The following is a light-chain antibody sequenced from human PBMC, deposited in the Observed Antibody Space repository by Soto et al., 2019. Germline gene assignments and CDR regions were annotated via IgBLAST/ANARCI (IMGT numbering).Light chain of an antibody. J-gene: IGKJ1*01. CDR1: QGISTW. CDR3: QQDYDYPWT. Sequence: IQMTQSPSTLSASVGDRVTITCRASQGISTWLAWYQQKPGKAPKVLIYEASSLESGVPSRFGGSGSGTEFTLTISSLQPDDFATYYCQQDYDYPWTFGQGSKVDIK. CDR2: EAS. V-gene: IGKV1-5*03.